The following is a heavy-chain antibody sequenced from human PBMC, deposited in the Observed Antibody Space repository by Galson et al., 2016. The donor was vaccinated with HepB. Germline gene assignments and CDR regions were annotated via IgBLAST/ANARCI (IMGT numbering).Heavy chain of an antibody. CDR3: ARDDRYGSGWHRDSSVDY. Sequence: SLRLSCAASGFTFSSYGLHWIRQGPGKGLEWVALIRFDGSDKYYADSVKGRFTISRDNSKNTLFLQMNSLRAEDTAVFYCARDDRYGSGWHRDSSVDYWGQGTLVTVSS. CDR1: GFTFSSYG. D-gene: IGHD6-19*01. J-gene: IGHJ4*02. CDR2: IRFDGSDK. V-gene: IGHV3-33*01.